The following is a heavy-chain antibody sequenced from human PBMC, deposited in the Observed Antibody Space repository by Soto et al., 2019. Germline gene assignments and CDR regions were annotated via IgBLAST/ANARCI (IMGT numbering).Heavy chain of an antibody. CDR1: GFSFSNYA. D-gene: IGHD6-19*01. Sequence: QVQLVESGGGVVQPGRSLRLSCAASGFSFSNYAMQWVRHAPGKGLEWVTVISNDGRNDYYADSVKGRFTIFRDNSKNTVFLQMNSLRAEDTAVYYCARAFLAGTGGDFWGQGILVTVSS. J-gene: IGHJ4*02. CDR2: ISNDGRND. CDR3: ARAFLAGTGGDF. V-gene: IGHV3-30*04.